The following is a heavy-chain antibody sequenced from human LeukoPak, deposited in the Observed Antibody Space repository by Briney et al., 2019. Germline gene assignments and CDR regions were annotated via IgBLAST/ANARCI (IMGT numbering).Heavy chain of an antibody. CDR3: ARAADSSGHDVFDI. CDR2: IYYSGST. Sequence: SETLSLTCTVSGGSISSSSYYWGWIRQPPGKGLEWIGSIYYSGSTYYNPSLKSRVTISGDTSKNQFSLKLSSLTAAATAVYYCARAADSSGHDVFDIWGQGTMVTVSS. J-gene: IGHJ3*02. V-gene: IGHV4-39*07. CDR1: GGSISSSSYY. D-gene: IGHD3-22*01.